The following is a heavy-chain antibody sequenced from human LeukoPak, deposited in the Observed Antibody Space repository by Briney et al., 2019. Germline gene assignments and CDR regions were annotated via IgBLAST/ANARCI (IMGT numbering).Heavy chain of an antibody. Sequence: GGSRRLSCAISGITVSQNDMSWVRQAPGRGLEWVSLIYTDGATHYADSVKGRFIISRDNFRNTVYLQMISLRPEDTAVYFCARDRAGSKPWVEFDLWGQGTLVTVSS. J-gene: IGHJ5*02. CDR3: ARDRAGSKPWVEFDL. V-gene: IGHV3-66*02. D-gene: IGHD3-10*01. CDR2: IYTDGAT. CDR1: GITVSQND.